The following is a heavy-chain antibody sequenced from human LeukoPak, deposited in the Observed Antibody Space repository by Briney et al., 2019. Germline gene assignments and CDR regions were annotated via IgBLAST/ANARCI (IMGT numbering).Heavy chain of an antibody. J-gene: IGHJ4*02. CDR1: GFTVSTNY. V-gene: IGHV3-53*01. D-gene: IGHD1-26*01. CDR3: ARVHPSGAMAHFDY. Sequence: GGSLRFSGAASGFTVSTNYMSGVRQALGKGLEGVSVIYSGGSTYYADSVKGRFTISRDNSKNTLYLQMNSLRVEDTAVYYCARVHPSGAMAHFDYWGQGTLVTVSS. CDR2: IYSGGST.